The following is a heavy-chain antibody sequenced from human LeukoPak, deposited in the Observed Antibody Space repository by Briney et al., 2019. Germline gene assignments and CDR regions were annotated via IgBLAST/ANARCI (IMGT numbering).Heavy chain of an antibody. V-gene: IGHV3-21*01. Sequence: PGGALRLSCAASGFTFSSDSMNWVPQAPGKGLEWVSSINSSSRYIYYADSVKGRFTISRDNAKNSLYVQMNSLRAEDTAVYYCARGPPYGSGSYYPGDYWGQGTLVTVSS. J-gene: IGHJ4*02. CDR3: ARGPPYGSGSYYPGDY. CDR2: INSSSRYI. CDR1: GFTFSSDS. D-gene: IGHD3-10*01.